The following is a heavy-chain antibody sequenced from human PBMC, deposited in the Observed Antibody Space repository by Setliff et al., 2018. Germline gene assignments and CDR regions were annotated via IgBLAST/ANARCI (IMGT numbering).Heavy chain of an antibody. Sequence: PSETLSLTCTVSGGSISSYYWSWIRQPPGKGLEWIGYIYTSGSTNYNPSLKSRVTISLDTSKNQFSLKLSSVTAADTAVYYCARGDEIVQGRHGAFDIWGQGTMVTVSS. CDR3: ARGDEIVQGRHGAFDI. CDR2: IYTSGST. V-gene: IGHV4-4*08. CDR1: GGSISSYY. D-gene: IGHD1-1*01. J-gene: IGHJ3*02.